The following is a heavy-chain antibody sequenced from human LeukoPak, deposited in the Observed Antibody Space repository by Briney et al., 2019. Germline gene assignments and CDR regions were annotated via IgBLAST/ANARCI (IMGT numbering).Heavy chain of an antibody. CDR2: IIPIFGTA. V-gene: IGHV1-69*06. CDR3: AVFSFEGFFDY. D-gene: IGHD3-10*01. J-gene: IGHJ4*02. Sequence: ASVKVSCKASGGTFSSYAISWVRQAPGQGLEWMGGIIPIFGTANYAQKFQGRVTITADKSTSTAYMELSSLRSEDTAVYYCAVFSFEGFFDYWGQGTLVTVSS. CDR1: GGTFSSYA.